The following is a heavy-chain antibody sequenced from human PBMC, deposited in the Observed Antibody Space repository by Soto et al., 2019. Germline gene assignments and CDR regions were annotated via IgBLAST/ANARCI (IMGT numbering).Heavy chain of an antibody. CDR2: IYSAGSA. J-gene: IGHJ4*02. CDR1: GFTVSSYY. D-gene: IGHD4-17*01. V-gene: IGHV3-53*05. CDR3: ARGDGTVNFDY. Sequence: GGSLRRSCADSGFTVSSYYMSWVRQAPGKGLEWVSVIYSAGSADFADSVKGRVTMTTDTSTSTAYMELRSLRSDDTAVYYCARGDGTVNFDYWGQGTLVTVSS.